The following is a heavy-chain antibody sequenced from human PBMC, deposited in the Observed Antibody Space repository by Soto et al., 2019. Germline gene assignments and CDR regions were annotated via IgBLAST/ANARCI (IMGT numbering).Heavy chain of an antibody. V-gene: IGHV4-30-4*01. Sequence: SETLSLTCTVSGGSISSGDYYWSWIRQPPGKGLEWIGYIYYSGSTYYNPSLKSRVTISVDTSKNQFSLKLSSVTAADTAVYYCARGRAYYDILSPMDVWRQGTTVTVSS. CDR3: ARGRAYYDILSPMDV. CDR2: IYYSGST. J-gene: IGHJ6*02. CDR1: GGSISSGDYY. D-gene: IGHD3-9*01.